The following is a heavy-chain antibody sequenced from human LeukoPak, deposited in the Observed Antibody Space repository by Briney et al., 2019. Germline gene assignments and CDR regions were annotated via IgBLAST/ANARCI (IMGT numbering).Heavy chain of an antibody. J-gene: IGHJ4*02. CDR2: INPNSGGT. Sequence: GASVKVSCKASGYTFTGYYMHWVRQAPGQGLEWMGWINPNSGGTNHAQKFQGRVTMTRDTSISTAYMELSRLRSDDTAVYYCARELYSSGWCNDYWGQGTLVTVSS. V-gene: IGHV1-2*02. CDR1: GYTFTGYY. CDR3: ARELYSSGWCNDY. D-gene: IGHD6-19*01.